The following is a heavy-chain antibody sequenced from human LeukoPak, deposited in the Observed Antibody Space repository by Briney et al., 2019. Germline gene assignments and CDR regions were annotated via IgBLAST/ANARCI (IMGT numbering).Heavy chain of an antibody. CDR2: ISGSGGST. D-gene: IGHD2-15*01. CDR1: GFTFSSYA. Sequence: GGSLRLSCAASGFTFSSYAMTWVRQAPGKGLDWVSAISGSGGSTFYADSVKGRFTISRDNSKSTLYLQMSSLRAEDTAVYYCAKAPCSGGSCYSRFFDPWGQGTLVTVSS. J-gene: IGHJ5*02. CDR3: AKAPCSGGSCYSRFFDP. V-gene: IGHV3-23*01.